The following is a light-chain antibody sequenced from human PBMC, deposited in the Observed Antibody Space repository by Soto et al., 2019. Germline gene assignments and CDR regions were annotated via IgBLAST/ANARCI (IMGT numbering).Light chain of an antibody. J-gene: IGKJ4*01. V-gene: IGKV3-15*01. Sequence: IVMTQSPATLSVSPGDRATLSCRASQSVSNNLAWYQQTPGQAPRLLLYDASTRATGIPARFSGSGSGTEFTLTISRLQAEDFAVYYCQQGLTFGGGTKVDIK. CDR2: DAS. CDR3: QQGLT. CDR1: QSVSNN.